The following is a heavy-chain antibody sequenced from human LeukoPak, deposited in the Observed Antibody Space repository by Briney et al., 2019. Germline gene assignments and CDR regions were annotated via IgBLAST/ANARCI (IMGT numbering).Heavy chain of an antibody. CDR2: ISSSSSTI. V-gene: IGHV3-48*01. CDR1: GFTFSSYS. D-gene: IGHD1-26*01. Sequence: TGGSLRLSCAASGFTFSSYSMNWVRQAPGKGLEWVSYISSSSSTIYYADSVKGRFTISRDNSKNTLYLQINSLRAEDTAVYYCARDWELLGYWGQGTLVTVSS. J-gene: IGHJ4*02. CDR3: ARDWELLGY.